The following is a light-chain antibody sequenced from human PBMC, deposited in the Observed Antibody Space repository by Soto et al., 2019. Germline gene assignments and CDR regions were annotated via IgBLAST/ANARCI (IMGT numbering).Light chain of an antibody. J-gene: IGKJ4*01. CDR3: QQRSNWPLT. CDR1: QSISSSY. Sequence: IVLTQSPGTLSLSPGERATLSCRASQSISSSYLAWYQQKPGQAPRLLIYGASNRATAIPDRFSGSGSGTDVTLTISSLEPEDFAVYYCQQRSNWPLTFGGGTKVDIK. V-gene: IGKV3D-20*02. CDR2: GAS.